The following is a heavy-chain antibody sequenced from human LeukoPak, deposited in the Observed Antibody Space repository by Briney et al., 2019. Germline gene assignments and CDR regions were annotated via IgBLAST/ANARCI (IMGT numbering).Heavy chain of an antibody. CDR2: ISGSGGST. V-gene: IGHV3-23*01. CDR1: GFTFSSYA. CDR3: AKDSRWGFDFDY. J-gene: IGHJ4*02. Sequence: GGSLRLSCAASGFTFSSYAMSWVRQAPGKGLEWVSTISGSGGSTYYADSVKGRFTIFRDNSKNTLYLQMNSLRAEDTAVYYCAKDSRWGFDFDYWGQGTLVTVSS. D-gene: IGHD3-16*01.